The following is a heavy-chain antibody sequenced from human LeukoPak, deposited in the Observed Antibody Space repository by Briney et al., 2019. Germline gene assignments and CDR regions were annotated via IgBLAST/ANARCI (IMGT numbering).Heavy chain of an antibody. V-gene: IGHV3-23*01. D-gene: IGHD3-10*01. Sequence: GGSLRLSCAASGITFSSYAMSWVRQAPGKGLEWVSSIGDSGGSTFYADSVKGRFTISRDNSKNTLYLQMNSLRAEDTAVYYCASMVRGVQFDYWGQGTLVTVSS. J-gene: IGHJ4*02. CDR1: GITFSSYA. CDR3: ASMVRGVQFDY. CDR2: IGDSGGST.